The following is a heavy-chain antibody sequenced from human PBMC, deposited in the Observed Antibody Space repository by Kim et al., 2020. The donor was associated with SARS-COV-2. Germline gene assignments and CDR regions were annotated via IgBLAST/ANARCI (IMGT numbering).Heavy chain of an antibody. CDR2: IYYSGST. J-gene: IGHJ2*01. Sequence: SETLSLTCTVSGGSISSNYWSWIRHPPRQGLEWIGIIYYSGSTNYNPSPYLRITISVSTSTNQYPLYLSPVTAAATAAAYCSCLFNVCLWPGYCYLDLW. CDR1: GGSISSNY. V-gene: IGHV4-59*13. D-gene: IGHD2-8*01. CDR3: SCLFNVCLWPGYCYLDL.